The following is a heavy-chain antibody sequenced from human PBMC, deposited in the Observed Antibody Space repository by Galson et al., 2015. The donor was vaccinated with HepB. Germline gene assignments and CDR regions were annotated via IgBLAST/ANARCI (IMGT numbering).Heavy chain of an antibody. D-gene: IGHD6-13*01. CDR3: ARTLEYSSSWYVFYGYYYGMDV. Sequence: SLRLSCAASGFTFSSYSMNWVRQAPGKGLEWVSYISSSSSTIYYADSVKGRFTISRDNAKNSLYLQMNSLRDEDTAVYYCARTLEYSSSWYVFYGYYYGMDVWGQGTTVTVSS. CDR1: GFTFSSYS. V-gene: IGHV3-48*02. J-gene: IGHJ6*02. CDR2: ISSSSSTI.